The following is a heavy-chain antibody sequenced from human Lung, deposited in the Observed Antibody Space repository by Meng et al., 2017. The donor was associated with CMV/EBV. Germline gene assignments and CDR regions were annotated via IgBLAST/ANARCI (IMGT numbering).Heavy chain of an antibody. D-gene: IGHD2-2*01. CDR3: ARDRDCSSTSCYDSVF. V-gene: IGHV4-39*07. Sequence: SXTXSLXCTVSGGSISSSSYYWGWIRQPPGKGLEWIGSIYYSGSTYYNPSLKSRVTISVDTSKNQFSLKLSSVTAADTAVYYCARDRDCSSTSCYDSVFWXQGTXVNGAS. CDR2: IYYSGST. J-gene: IGHJ4*02. CDR1: GGSISSSSYY.